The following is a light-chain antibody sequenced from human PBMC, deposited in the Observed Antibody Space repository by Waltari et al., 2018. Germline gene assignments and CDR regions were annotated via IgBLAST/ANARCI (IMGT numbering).Light chain of an antibody. V-gene: IGKV3-11*01. CDR2: DAS. CDR3: QQRISWPLT. Sequence: EIVLTQSPATLSLSPGERATLSCRARQSVSNYLAWYQQKPGQAPSLLIYDASNRATGIPARFSGGGSGTDFTLTISSLEPEDFAVYYCQQRISWPLTFGGGTKVEIK. CDR1: QSVSNY. J-gene: IGKJ4*01.